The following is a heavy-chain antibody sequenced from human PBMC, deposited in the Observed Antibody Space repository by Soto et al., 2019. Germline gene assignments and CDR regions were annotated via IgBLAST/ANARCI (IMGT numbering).Heavy chain of an antibody. CDR3: ARGGDSSGYYYSSGAFDI. CDR2: IYYSGST. V-gene: IGHV4-30-4*01. Sequence: KPSETLSLTCTVSGGSISSGDYYWSWIRQPPGKGLEWIGYIYYSGSTYYNPSLKSRVTISVDTSKNQFSLKLSSVTAADTAVYYCARGGDSSGYYYSSGAFDIWGQGTMVTVSS. D-gene: IGHD3-22*01. CDR1: GGSISSGDYY. J-gene: IGHJ3*02.